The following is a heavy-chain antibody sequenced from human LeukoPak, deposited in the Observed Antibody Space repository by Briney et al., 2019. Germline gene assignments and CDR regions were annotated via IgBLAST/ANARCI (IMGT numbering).Heavy chain of an antibody. V-gene: IGHV1-69*06. Sequence: ASVKVSCKASGGTFSSYAISWVRQAPGQGLEWMGGIIPIFGTANYAQKFQGRVTITADKSTSTAYMELSSLRSEDTAVYYCAREPEFDSSGTWGCWFDPWGQGTLVTVSS. J-gene: IGHJ5*02. CDR2: IIPIFGTA. CDR3: AREPEFDSSGTWGCWFDP. D-gene: IGHD3-22*01. CDR1: GGTFSSYA.